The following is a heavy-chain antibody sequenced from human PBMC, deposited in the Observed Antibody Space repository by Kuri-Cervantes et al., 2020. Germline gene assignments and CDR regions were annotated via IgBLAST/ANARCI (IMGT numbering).Heavy chain of an antibody. J-gene: IGHJ3*02. Sequence: ASVKVSCKASGYTFTSYGISWVRQAPGQGLEWMVWVSAYNGNTNYAQKLQGRVTMTTDTSTSKAYKELRSLRSDDTAVYYCARDNVPWAIDSLWIWGQGKMVTVSS. CDR3: ARDNVPWAIDSLWI. D-gene: IGHD2-2*01. V-gene: IGHV1-18*01. CDR2: VSAYNGNT. CDR1: GYTFTSYG.